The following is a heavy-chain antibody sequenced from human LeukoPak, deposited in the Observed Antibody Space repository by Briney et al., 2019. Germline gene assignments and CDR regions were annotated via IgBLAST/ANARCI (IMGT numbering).Heavy chain of an antibody. CDR1: GGSISTTSHF. V-gene: IGHV4-39*07. Sequence: SETLSLTCTVSGGSISTTSHFWAWIRQPPGKGLEWIGSISYRGITYYNPSLKSRVTISVDTSKNQFSLKLSSVTAADTAVYYCARETSQKGAHYMDVWGKGTTVTISS. CDR3: ARETSQKGAHYMDV. D-gene: IGHD3-16*01. CDR2: ISYRGIT. J-gene: IGHJ6*03.